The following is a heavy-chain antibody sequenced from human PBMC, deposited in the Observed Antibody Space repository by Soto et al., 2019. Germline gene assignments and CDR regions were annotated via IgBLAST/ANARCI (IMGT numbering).Heavy chain of an antibody. CDR3: ARGRITIFGVVTLPYYFDY. CDR1: GGTFSSYA. V-gene: IGHV1-69*13. Sequence: SVKVSCKASGGTFSSYAISWVRQAPGQGLEWMGGIIPIFGTANYAQKFQGRVTITADESTSTAYMELSSLRSEDTAVYYCARGRITIFGVVTLPYYFDYWCQGTLVTGSS. CDR2: IIPIFGTA. D-gene: IGHD3-3*01. J-gene: IGHJ4*02.